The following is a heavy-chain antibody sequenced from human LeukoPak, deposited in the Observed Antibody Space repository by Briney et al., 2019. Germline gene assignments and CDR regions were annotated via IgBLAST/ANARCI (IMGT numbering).Heavy chain of an antibody. Sequence: GASVKVSCKASGYTFTGYYMHWVRQAPGQGLEWMGWINPNSGGTNYAQKFQGRVTMTRDTSISTAYMELSRLRSDDTAVYYCARDDAEGESRFDPWGQGTLVTVSS. CDR2: INPNSGGT. J-gene: IGHJ5*02. CDR1: GYTFTGYY. V-gene: IGHV1-2*02. CDR3: ARDDAEGESRFDP.